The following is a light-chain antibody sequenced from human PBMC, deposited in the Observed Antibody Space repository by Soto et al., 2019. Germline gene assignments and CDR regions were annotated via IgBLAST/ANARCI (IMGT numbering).Light chain of an antibody. CDR3: SSSAGSNNVPV. CDR1: SSDVGGYDL. Sequence: QSVLTQPPSASGSPGQSVTISCTGTSSDVGGYDLVSWYQQHPGNAPKIMIYEVNRRPSGVPDRFSGSKSGNTASLTVSGLHAAHEADYYSSSSAGSNNVPVFGGGTKLTVL. V-gene: IGLV2-8*01. CDR2: EVN. J-gene: IGLJ3*02.